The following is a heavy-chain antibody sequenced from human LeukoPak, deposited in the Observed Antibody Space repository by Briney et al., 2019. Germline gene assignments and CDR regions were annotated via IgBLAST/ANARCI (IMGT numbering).Heavy chain of an antibody. CDR1: GFTFSSYG. D-gene: IGHD3-10*01. V-gene: IGHV3-23*01. CDR2: ISGSGGST. CDR3: ATGRGSFDY. Sequence: PGGSLRLSCAASGFTFSSYGMSWVRQAPGEGLEWVAAISGSGGSTYYADSVKGRFTISRDNSKNTLYLQMSSLRAEDTAVYYCATGRGSFDYWGQGTLVTVSS. J-gene: IGHJ4*02.